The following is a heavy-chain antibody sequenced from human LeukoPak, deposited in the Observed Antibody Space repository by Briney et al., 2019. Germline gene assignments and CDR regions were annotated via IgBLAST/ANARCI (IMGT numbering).Heavy chain of an antibody. D-gene: IGHD6-13*01. V-gene: IGHV1-8*01. CDR2: MNPNSGNT. Sequence: ASVKVSCKASGYTFTSYDINWVRQATGQGLEWMGWMNPNSGNTGYAQKFQGRVTMTRNTSMSTAYMELSSLRSEDTAVYYCARDWGYSSSWYIGYYYYGMDVWGQGTTVTVSS. CDR1: GYTFTSYD. J-gene: IGHJ6*02. CDR3: ARDWGYSSSWYIGYYYYGMDV.